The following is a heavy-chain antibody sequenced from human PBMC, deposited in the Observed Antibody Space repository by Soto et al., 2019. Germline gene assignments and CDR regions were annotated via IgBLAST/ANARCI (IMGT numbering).Heavy chain of an antibody. CDR1: GFTFSSYS. V-gene: IGHV3-21*01. Sequence: EVQLVESGGGLVKPGGSLRLSCAASGFTFSSYSMNWVRQAPGKGLEWVSSISSSSSYIYYADSVKGRFTISRDNAKNSLXLXXXXLXXXXXXXXXXXXXXXXXXGDXWGQGTLVTVSS. J-gene: IGHJ4*02. CDR3: XXXXXXXXGDX. CDR2: ISSSSSYI.